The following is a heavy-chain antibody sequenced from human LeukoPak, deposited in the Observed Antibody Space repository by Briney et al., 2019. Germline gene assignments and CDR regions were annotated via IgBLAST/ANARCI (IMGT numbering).Heavy chain of an antibody. CDR1: GGSISSGSYY. Sequence: SETLSLTCTVSGGSISSGSYYWSWIRQPAGKGLEWIGRIYKSGNTNNNPSLKSRVTISVDTSKNQFSLKLISVTAADTAVYYCARARRDYFDISGPTMYYFDYWGQGTLVTVSS. CDR3: ARARRDYFDISGPTMYYFDY. V-gene: IGHV4-61*02. CDR2: IYKSGNT. J-gene: IGHJ4*02. D-gene: IGHD3-22*01.